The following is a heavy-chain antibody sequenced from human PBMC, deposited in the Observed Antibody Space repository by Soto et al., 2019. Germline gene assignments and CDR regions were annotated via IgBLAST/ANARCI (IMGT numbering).Heavy chain of an antibody. D-gene: IGHD3-9*01. CDR2: IYYTGSA. V-gene: IGHV4-59*08. Sequence: LSLTCTVSGGSISSYYWIWIRQPPGKGLEWIGYIYYTGSANYNPSLKSRVTISVDTSKNQFSLKLSSVTAADTAVYYCARSPYDILTGLYYGMAVWGQGTTVTVSS. CDR3: ARSPYDILTGLYYGMAV. J-gene: IGHJ6*02. CDR1: GGSISSYY.